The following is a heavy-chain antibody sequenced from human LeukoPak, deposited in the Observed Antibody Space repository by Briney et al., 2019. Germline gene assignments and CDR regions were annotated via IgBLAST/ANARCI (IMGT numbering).Heavy chain of an antibody. CDR1: GFTFSSYW. CDR2: INSDGSST. D-gene: IGHD3-16*01. Sequence: GGSLRLSCAVSGFTFSSYWMHWVRQAPGKGLVWVSRINSDGSSTSYADSVKGRFTISRDNAKSSLYLQMNSLRAEDSAVYYCARPAYTAAYDLWGQGTMVTVSS. V-gene: IGHV3-74*01. CDR3: ARPAYTAAYDL. J-gene: IGHJ3*01.